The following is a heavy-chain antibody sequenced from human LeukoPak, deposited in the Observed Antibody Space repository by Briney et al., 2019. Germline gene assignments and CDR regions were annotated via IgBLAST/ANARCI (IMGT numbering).Heavy chain of an antibody. CDR1: GFTFSSYA. Sequence: PGGSLRLSCAASGFTFSSYAMSWVRQAPGKGLDWFSAISGSGGSTYYADSVKGRFTISRDNSKNTLYLQMNSLRAEDTAVYYCAKEETYYYGSGSPGWGQGTLVTVSS. V-gene: IGHV3-23*01. CDR3: AKEETYYYGSGSPG. J-gene: IGHJ4*02. D-gene: IGHD3-10*01. CDR2: ISGSGGST.